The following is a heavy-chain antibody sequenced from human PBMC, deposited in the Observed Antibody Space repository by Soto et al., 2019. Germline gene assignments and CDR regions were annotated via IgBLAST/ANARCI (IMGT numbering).Heavy chain of an antibody. CDR2: INPSGGST. CDR3: AKDPGAAVAVAAFDN. V-gene: IGHV1-46*01. Sequence: ASVKVSCKASGYTFTSYYMHWVRQAPGQGLEWMRIINPSGGSTSYAQKFQGRVTMTRDTSTSTVYMELSSLRSEDTAVYYCAKDPGAAVAVAAFDNGGQEIILTV. D-gene: IGHD6-19*01. CDR1: GYTFTSYY. J-gene: IGHJ3*02.